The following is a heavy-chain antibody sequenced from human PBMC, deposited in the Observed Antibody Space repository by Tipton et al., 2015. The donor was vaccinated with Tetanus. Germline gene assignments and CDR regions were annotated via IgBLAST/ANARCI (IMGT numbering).Heavy chain of an antibody. Sequence: QLVQSGAEVKNPGASVKVSCKASGYTFTHYGISWVRQAPGQGLEWVGWISPFTVHTEYAQNLQDRLILTTDPSTATAYVEVRSLTSDDTAVYYCARDRAVPVQAYGTDVWGQGTSVTVSS. CDR2: ISPFTVHT. J-gene: IGHJ6*02. CDR3: ARDRAVPVQAYGTDV. CDR1: GYTFTHYG. D-gene: IGHD6-19*01. V-gene: IGHV1-18*01.